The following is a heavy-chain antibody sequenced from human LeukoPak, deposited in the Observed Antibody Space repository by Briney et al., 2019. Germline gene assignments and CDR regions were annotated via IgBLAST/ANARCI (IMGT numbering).Heavy chain of an antibody. CDR3: ARGELKTYYFDY. V-gene: IGHV3-33*01. CDR2: IWYDRSNK. D-gene: IGHD1-26*01. J-gene: IGHJ4*02. CDR1: GFTLSSYG. Sequence: GGSLRLSCAASGFTLSSYGMHWVRQAPGKGLEWVAVIWYDRSNKYYADSVKGRFTISRDNSKNTLYLQMNSLRAEDTAVYYCARGELKTYYFDYWGQGTLVTVSS.